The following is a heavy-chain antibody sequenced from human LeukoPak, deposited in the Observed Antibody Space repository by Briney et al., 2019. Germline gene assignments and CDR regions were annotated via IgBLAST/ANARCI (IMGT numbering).Heavy chain of an antibody. CDR1: GFTFSAYN. CDR3: ARDRGNY. Sequence: GGSLRLSCAASGFTFSAYNMNWVRQAPGKGLEWVSYISSTGNTIYYVDSVKGRFTISRDIAKNSLYLQMNSLRDEDTAVYYCARDRGNYWGQGTLVTVSS. V-gene: IGHV3-48*02. D-gene: IGHD3-10*01. J-gene: IGHJ4*02. CDR2: ISSTGNTI.